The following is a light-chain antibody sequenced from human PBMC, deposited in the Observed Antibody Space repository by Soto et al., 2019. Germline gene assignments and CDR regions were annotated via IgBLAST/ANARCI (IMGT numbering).Light chain of an antibody. V-gene: IGLV2-14*01. Sequence: SVLPQPASVSGSPGQSVTISSTGTSSDVGGYNYVSWYQQHPGKAPKLMIYDVSNRPSGVSNRFSGSKSGNTASLTISGLQAEDEADYYCSSYTSSSTLEGVFGTGTKVTVL. J-gene: IGLJ1*01. CDR1: SSDVGGYNY. CDR2: DVS. CDR3: SSYTSSSTLEGV.